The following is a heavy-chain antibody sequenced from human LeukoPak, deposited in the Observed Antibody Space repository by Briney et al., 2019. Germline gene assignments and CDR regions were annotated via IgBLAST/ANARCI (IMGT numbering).Heavy chain of an antibody. CDR3: ARPRGYSGYDIGDY. J-gene: IGHJ4*02. V-gene: IGHV3-30*04. D-gene: IGHD5-12*01. Sequence: PGRSLRLSCAASGFTFSSYAMHWVRQAPGKGLEWVAVISYDGSNKYYADSAKGRFTISRDNSKNTLYLQMNSLRAEDTAVYYCARPRGYSGYDIGDYWGQGTLVTVSS. CDR2: ISYDGSNK. CDR1: GFTFSSYA.